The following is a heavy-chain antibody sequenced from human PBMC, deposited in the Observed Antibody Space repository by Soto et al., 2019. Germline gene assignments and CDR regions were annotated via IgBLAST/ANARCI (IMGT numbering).Heavy chain of an antibody. CDR3: AGTYYYGSGSYYFDY. V-gene: IGHV1-69*06. CDR2: IIPIFGTA. Sequence: SVKVSCKASGGTFSSYAISWVRQAPGQGLEWMGGIIPIFGTANYAQKFQGRVTITADKSTSTAYMELSSLRSEDTAVYYCAGTYYYGSGSYYFDYWGQGTLVTVSS. J-gene: IGHJ4*02. D-gene: IGHD3-10*01. CDR1: GGTFSSYA.